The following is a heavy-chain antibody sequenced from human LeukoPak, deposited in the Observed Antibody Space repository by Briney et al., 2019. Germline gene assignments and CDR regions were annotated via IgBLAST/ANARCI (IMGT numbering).Heavy chain of an antibody. D-gene: IGHD3-10*01. J-gene: IGHJ5*02. CDR3: ARVSPLWFGDTRWFDP. CDR2: INHSGST. CDR1: GGSFSGYY. Sequence: PSETLSLTCAVYGGSFSGYYWSWIRQPPGKGLEWIGEINHSGSTNYNPSLKSRVTISVDTSKNQFSLKLSSVTAADTAVYYCARVSPLWFGDTRWFDPWGQGTLVTVSS. V-gene: IGHV4-34*01.